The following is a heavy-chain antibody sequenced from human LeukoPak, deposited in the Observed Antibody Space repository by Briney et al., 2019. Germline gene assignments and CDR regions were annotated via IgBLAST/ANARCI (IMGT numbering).Heavy chain of an antibody. J-gene: IGHJ6*02. CDR1: GFTFSSNG. V-gene: IGHV3-23*01. CDR3: AAICSSTSCYSHYYYGMDV. Sequence: PGGSLRLSCAASGFTFSSNGMSWVRQAPGKGLEWVSGISGSGATTYYADSVKGRFTISRDKSKNTLYLQMNSLRAEDTAVYYCAAICSSTSCYSHYYYGMDVWGQGTTVTVSS. D-gene: IGHD2-2*01. CDR2: ISGSGATT.